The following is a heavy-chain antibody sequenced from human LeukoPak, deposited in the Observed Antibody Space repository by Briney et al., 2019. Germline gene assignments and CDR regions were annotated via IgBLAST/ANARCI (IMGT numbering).Heavy chain of an antibody. Sequence: EASVKVSFKASGYTFTSYGISWVRQAPGQGLEWMGWISAYNGNTNYAQKLQGRVTMTTDTSTSTAYMELRSLRSDDTAVYYCARLDIVVVPAATRGAFDIWGQGTMVTVSS. D-gene: IGHD2-2*01. CDR1: GYTFTSYG. CDR2: ISAYNGNT. CDR3: ARLDIVVVPAATRGAFDI. V-gene: IGHV1-18*04. J-gene: IGHJ3*02.